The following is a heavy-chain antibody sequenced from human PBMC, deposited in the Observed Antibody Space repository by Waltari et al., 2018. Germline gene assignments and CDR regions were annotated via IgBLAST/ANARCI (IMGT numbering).Heavy chain of an antibody. CDR2: INHSGST. CDR1: GGSFSGYY. D-gene: IGHD3-3*01. Sequence: QVQLQQWGAGLLKPSETLSLTCAVYGGSFSGYYWSWIRQPPGKGLEWIGEINHSGSTNYNPSLKRRVTILVDTSKNQFSLKLSSVTAADTAVYYCARGPTYYDFWSGRHAFDIWGQGTMVTVSS. J-gene: IGHJ3*02. V-gene: IGHV4-34*01. CDR3: ARGPTYYDFWSGRHAFDI.